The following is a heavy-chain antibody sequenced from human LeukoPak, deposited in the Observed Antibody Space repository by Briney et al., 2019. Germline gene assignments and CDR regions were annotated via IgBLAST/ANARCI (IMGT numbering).Heavy chain of an antibody. CDR2: IKEDGSGK. D-gene: IGHD3-22*01. J-gene: IGHJ3*01. CDR1: GFTLSRYW. CDR3: ARYYYVDSGYSEDAFDV. Sequence: GGSLRLSCAASGFTLSRYWMTWVRQAPGKGLEWVANIKEDGSGKYYVDSVNGRFTISRDNAENSLYLQMNSLRVEDTAVYYCARYYYVDSGYSEDAFDVWGQGTMVTVSS. V-gene: IGHV3-7*01.